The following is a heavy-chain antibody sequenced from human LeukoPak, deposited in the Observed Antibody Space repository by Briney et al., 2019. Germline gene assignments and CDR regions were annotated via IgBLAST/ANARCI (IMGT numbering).Heavy chain of an antibody. CDR3: ARVDYYDSSGYYMDAFDI. CDR2: INSDGSST. J-gene: IGHJ3*02. V-gene: IGHV3-74*01. Sequence: GGSLRLSCAASGFTFSSYWMHWVRQAPGKGLVWASRINSDGSSTSYADSVKGRFTISRDNAKNTLYLQMNSLRAEDTAVYYCARVDYYDSSGYYMDAFDIWGQGTMVTVSS. CDR1: GFTFSSYW. D-gene: IGHD3-22*01.